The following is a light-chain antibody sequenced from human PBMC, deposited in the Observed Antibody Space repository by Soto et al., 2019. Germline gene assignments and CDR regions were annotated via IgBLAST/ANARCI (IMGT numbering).Light chain of an antibody. J-gene: IGKJ1*01. CDR1: QSVSSNS. V-gene: IGKV3-20*01. Sequence: EIVLTQSPGTLSLSPGDRATLSCRASQSVSSNSLAWYQQKPGQAPRLLIYGASMRATGIPDRFSASGSGTDFTLTIRRLEPEDFAMYFCHHYGSSPRTFGQGTKVEIK. CDR2: GAS. CDR3: HHYGSSPRT.